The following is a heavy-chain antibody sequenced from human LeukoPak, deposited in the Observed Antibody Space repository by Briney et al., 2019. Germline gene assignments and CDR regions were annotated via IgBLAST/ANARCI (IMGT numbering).Heavy chain of an antibody. J-gene: IGHJ4*02. D-gene: IGHD3-22*01. Sequence: HRLQGRVTMTTDTSTSTVYMELRSLTSDDTAVYYCARDRSRSENYDSSGYFDVWGQGTLVTVSS. V-gene: IGHV1-18*01. CDR3: ARDRSRSENYDSSGYFDV.